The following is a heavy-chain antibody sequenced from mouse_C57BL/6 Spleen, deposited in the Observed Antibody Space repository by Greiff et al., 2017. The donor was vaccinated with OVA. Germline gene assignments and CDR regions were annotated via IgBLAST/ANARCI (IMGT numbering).Heavy chain of an antibody. J-gene: IGHJ2*01. Sequence: EVNLVESGAGLVKPGGSLKLSCAASGFTFSSYAMSWVRQTPEKRLEWVAYISSGGDYIYYADTVKGRFTISRDNARNTLYLQMSSLKSEDTAMYYCTRVEGVPYYFDYWGQGTTLTVSS. CDR1: GFTFSSYA. CDR2: ISSGGDYI. CDR3: TRVEGVPYYFDY. V-gene: IGHV5-9-1*02.